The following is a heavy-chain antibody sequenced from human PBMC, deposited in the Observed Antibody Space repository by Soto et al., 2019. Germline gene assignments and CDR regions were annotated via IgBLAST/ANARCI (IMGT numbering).Heavy chain of an antibody. V-gene: IGHV4-31*03. D-gene: IGHD2-2*01. CDR2: IYYSGST. Sequence: QVQLQESGPGLVKPSQTLSLTCTVSGGSISSGGYYWSWLRQHPGKGLEWSGYIYYSGSTYYNPSLKSRVTISVDTSKNQFSLKLSSVTAADTAVYYCARSSTSANYFDYWGQGTLVTVSS. CDR3: ARSSTSANYFDY. CDR1: GGSISSGGYY. J-gene: IGHJ4*02.